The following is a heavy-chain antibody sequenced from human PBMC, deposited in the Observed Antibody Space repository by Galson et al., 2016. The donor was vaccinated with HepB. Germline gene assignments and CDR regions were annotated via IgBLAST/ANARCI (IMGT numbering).Heavy chain of an antibody. D-gene: IGHD6-19*01. CDR2: INPYNGNT. CDR1: RYISATYA. Sequence: SVKVSCKASRYISATYAITWVRQAPGQGLEWMGWINPYNGNTNYAQKLKGRVTMTTDTTTSTAYMELRSLRSDAPAVYYCATSNGAVASLGGYWNFDLWGRGTLVTVSS. CDR3: ATSNGAVASLGGYWNFDL. J-gene: IGHJ2*01. V-gene: IGHV1-18*01.